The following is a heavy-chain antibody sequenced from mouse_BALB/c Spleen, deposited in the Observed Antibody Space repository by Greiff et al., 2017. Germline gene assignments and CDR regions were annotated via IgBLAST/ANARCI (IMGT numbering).Heavy chain of an antibody. CDR3: AKQNCDSRDAMDY. Sequence: EVKLMESGGDLVKPGGSLTLSCAASGFTFSSYGMSWVRQTPDKRLEWVATISSGGSYTYYPDSVKGRFTISRDNANNTLYLQISRLKSEDTAMYDCAKQNCDSRDAMDYWGQGTSVTVSS. V-gene: IGHV5-6*01. CDR1: GFTFSSYG. J-gene: IGHJ4*01. CDR2: ISSGGSYT. D-gene: IGHD1-1*01.